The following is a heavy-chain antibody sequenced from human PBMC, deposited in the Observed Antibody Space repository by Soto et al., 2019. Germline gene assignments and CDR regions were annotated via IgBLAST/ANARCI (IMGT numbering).Heavy chain of an antibody. CDR3: ARSLRYFDWPGAFDI. CDR1: GGSISSGGYS. Sequence: SETLSLTCAVSGGSISSGGYSWSWIRQPPGKGLEWIGYIYHSGSTYYNPSLKSRVTISVDRSKNQFSLKLSSVTAADTAVYYCARSLRYFDWPGAFDIWGQGTMVT. V-gene: IGHV4-30-2*01. J-gene: IGHJ3*02. CDR2: IYHSGST. D-gene: IGHD3-9*01.